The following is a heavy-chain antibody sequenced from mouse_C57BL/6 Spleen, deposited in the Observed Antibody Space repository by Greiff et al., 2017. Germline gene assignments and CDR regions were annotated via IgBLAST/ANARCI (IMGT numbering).Heavy chain of an antibody. D-gene: IGHD1-1*01. J-gene: IGHJ2*01. Sequence: EVQLQQSGPELVKPGASVKISCKASGYSFTDYNMNWVKQSNGKSLEWIGVINPNYGTTSYNQKFKGKATLTVDQSSSAAYMQLNSLTSEDSAVXYCARMEITTVPYYGGYWGQGTTLTVSS. CDR1: GYSFTDYN. CDR2: INPNYGTT. V-gene: IGHV1-39*01. CDR3: ARMEITTVPYYGGY.